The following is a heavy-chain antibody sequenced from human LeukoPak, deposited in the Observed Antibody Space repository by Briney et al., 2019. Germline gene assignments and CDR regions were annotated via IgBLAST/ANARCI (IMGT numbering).Heavy chain of an antibody. D-gene: IGHD5-18*01. V-gene: IGHV3-30*03. CDR2: ISSDGSDE. Sequence: GGSLRLSCAASGFTVSSNYMSWVRQAPGKGLEWVAIISSDGSDERYADSVKGRFTVSRDNSKNTLYLQLSSLTTEDTAVYYCARGLWLDYWGQGTLVTVSS. J-gene: IGHJ4*02. CDR3: ARGLWLDY. CDR1: GFTVSSNY.